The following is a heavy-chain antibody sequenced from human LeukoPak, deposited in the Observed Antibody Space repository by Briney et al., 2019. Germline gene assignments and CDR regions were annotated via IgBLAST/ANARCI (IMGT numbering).Heavy chain of an antibody. J-gene: IGHJ6*03. D-gene: IGHD5-18*01. V-gene: IGHV3-30*04. CDR2: ISYDGSNK. CDR1: GFTFSSYA. Sequence: PGGSLRLSCAASGFTFSSYAMHWVRQAPGKGLEWVAVISYDGSNKYYADSVNGRFTISRDNSKNTLYLQVNSLRAEDTAVYYCARDGVDTAMVSVYYYYYYMDVWGKGTTVTVSS. CDR3: ARDGVDTAMVSVYYYYYYMDV.